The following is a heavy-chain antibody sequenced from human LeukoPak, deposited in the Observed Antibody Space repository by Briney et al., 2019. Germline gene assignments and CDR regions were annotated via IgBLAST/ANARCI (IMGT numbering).Heavy chain of an antibody. CDR1: GFTFSIYS. CDR3: ATTRLGELSYNRYFDF. D-gene: IGHD3-16*02. J-gene: IGHJ4*02. V-gene: IGHV3-21*01. CDR2: ISSSSSYI. Sequence: SGGSLRLSCAASGFTFSIYSMNWVRQAPGKGLEWVSSISSSSSYIYYADSVKGRFTISRDNAKNSLYLQMNSLRAEDTAVYYCATTRLGELSYNRYFDFSGQGTLVTVSS.